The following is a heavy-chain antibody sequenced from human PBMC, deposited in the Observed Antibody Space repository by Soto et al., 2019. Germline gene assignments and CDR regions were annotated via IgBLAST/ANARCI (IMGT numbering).Heavy chain of an antibody. CDR1: GFTFSSYA. CDR3: AKDEAFGVDFCFDD. Sequence: PGGSLRLSCAACGFTFSSYAISWVRQAPWKGLEWVSAISGSGVSTYYAASVKGRFTISRENSKNTLYLQIKSLRAYGRAVYYCAKDEAFGVDFCFDDWGQGTLVTVSS. V-gene: IGHV3-23*01. D-gene: IGHD3-3*01. CDR2: ISGSGVST. J-gene: IGHJ4*02.